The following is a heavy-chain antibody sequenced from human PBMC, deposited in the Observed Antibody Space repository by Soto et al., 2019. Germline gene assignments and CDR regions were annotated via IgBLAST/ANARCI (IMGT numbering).Heavy chain of an antibody. CDR2: IRSKANSYAT. D-gene: IGHD3-16*02. CDR3: TRDGLSLGELSFDY. Sequence: VGSLRLSCASSVFSFSGSVMHCVRHSSGKGLEWVGLIRSKANSYATAYAASVKGRFTFSRDDSKNTVHLQMNSLKTEDTAVYYCTRDGLSLGELSFDYWCQGILVTISS. V-gene: IGHV3-73*01. CDR1: VFSFSGSV. J-gene: IGHJ4*02.